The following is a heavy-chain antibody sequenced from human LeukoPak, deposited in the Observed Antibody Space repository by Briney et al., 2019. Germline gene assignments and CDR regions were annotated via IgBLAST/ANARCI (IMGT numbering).Heavy chain of an antibody. CDR3: AREYDILTGSLGY. CDR2: IYTSGST. V-gene: IGHV4-61*02. D-gene: IGHD3-9*01. Sequence: PSETLSHTCTVSGGSVSSGSYYWSWIRQPAGKGLEWIGRIYTSGSTNYNPSLKSRVTISVDTSKNQFSLKLSSVTAADTAVYYCAREYDILTGSLGYWGQGTLVTVSS. J-gene: IGHJ4*02. CDR1: GGSVSSGSYY.